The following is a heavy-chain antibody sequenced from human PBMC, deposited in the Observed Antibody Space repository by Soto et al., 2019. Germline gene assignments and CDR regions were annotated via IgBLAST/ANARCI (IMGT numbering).Heavy chain of an antibody. J-gene: IGHJ6*02. CDR1: GGSISSYY. CDR3: AREPGELGYCSGGSCPRQGYYSYYYGMDV. D-gene: IGHD2-15*01. Sequence: QVQLQESGPGLVKPSETLSLTCTVSGGSISSYYWSWIRQPPGKGLEWIGYIYYSGSTNYNPSLTRRVTISVDTSTNRSALKLSSVTDADPAGYYRAREPGELGYCSGGSCPRQGYYSYYYGMDVWGQGTTVTVSS. CDR2: IYYSGST. V-gene: IGHV4-59*01.